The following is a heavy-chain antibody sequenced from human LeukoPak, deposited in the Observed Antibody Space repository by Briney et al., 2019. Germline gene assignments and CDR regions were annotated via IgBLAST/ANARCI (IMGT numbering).Heavy chain of an antibody. V-gene: IGHV3-23*01. J-gene: IGHJ4*02. CDR3: AKGFPDYE. CDR1: GFTCSSIA. Sequence: SGASLRRSSAASGFTCSSIALRWVRQAPGKELVWVTNLSDGGASTYYADPVRGPITISRNNSKNPLYLQMNSPGAEDTAVYLCAKGFPDYEWGQGPLVTVSS. CDR2: LSDGGAST. D-gene: IGHD3-16*01.